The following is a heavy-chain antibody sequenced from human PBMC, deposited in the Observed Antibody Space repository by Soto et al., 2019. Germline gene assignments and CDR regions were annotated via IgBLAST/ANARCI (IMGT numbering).Heavy chain of an antibody. Sequence: GGSLRLSCAASGFTFSTYNMNWVRQAPGKGLEWVSSISSTITYIYYADSVKGRFTVSRDNAKNSLYLKMNSLRAGDTAVYYCARESSSGWYFDYWGQGTLVTVSS. J-gene: IGHJ4*02. CDR1: GFTFSTYN. D-gene: IGHD6-19*01. V-gene: IGHV3-21*01. CDR3: ARESSSGWYFDY. CDR2: ISSTITYI.